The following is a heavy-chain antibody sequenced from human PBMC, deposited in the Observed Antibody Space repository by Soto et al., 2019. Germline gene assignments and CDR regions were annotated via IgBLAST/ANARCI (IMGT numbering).Heavy chain of an antibody. Sequence: SETLSLTCTVSGGSISSGGYYWSWIRQHPGKGLEWIGYIYYSGSTYYNPSLKSRVTISVDTSKNQFSLKLSSVTAADTAVYYCARAPIGDRHFDYWGQGTLVTVSS. D-gene: IGHD2-21*02. CDR2: IYYSGST. J-gene: IGHJ4*02. CDR3: ARAPIGDRHFDY. V-gene: IGHV4-31*03. CDR1: GGSISSGGYY.